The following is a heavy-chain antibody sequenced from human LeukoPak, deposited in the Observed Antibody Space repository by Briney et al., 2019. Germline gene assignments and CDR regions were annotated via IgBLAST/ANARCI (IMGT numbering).Heavy chain of an antibody. J-gene: IGHJ5*02. Sequence: ASVKVSCKASGYTFTSYDINWVRQATGQGLEWIGGINPDSGGTDYAQKFQGRVTMTRDTSITTAYMDLSGLRSDDTAVYYCVRLGENGLLTGYFYPWGQGTLVTVSS. V-gene: IGHV1-2*02. CDR1: GYTFTSYD. CDR3: VRLGENGLLTGYFYP. D-gene: IGHD3-9*01. CDR2: INPDSGGT.